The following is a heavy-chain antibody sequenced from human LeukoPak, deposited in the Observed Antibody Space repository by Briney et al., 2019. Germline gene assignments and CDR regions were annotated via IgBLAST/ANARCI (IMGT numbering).Heavy chain of an antibody. CDR1: GFTFSSYT. CDR3: ARDREEHCSGGSCSSFQH. V-gene: IGHV3-21*01. J-gene: IGHJ1*01. CDR2: ISSSNSYI. Sequence: GGSLRLSCAASGFTFSSYTMNWVRQAPGKGLEWVSSISSSNSYIYYADSVKGRFIISRDNARKSLYLQLSSLTAGDTAVYYCARDREEHCSGGSCSSFQHWGQGTLVTVSS. D-gene: IGHD2-15*01.